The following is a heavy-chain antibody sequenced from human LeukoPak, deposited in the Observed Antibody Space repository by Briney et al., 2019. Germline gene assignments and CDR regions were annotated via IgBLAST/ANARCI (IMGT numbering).Heavy chain of an antibody. J-gene: IGHJ4*02. V-gene: IGHV4-39*01. Sequence: SETLSLTCSVSGGSSTDDNYYWRWIRQPPGKGLEWIGAIYYRGTTSYMPSLKSRVTISVDTSKNQFSLKLDSVTAADTSVYYCARHRYYYDKSAFSFDSWGQGTLVTVSS. CDR3: ARHRYYYDKSAFSFDS. D-gene: IGHD3-22*01. CDR2: IYYRGTT. CDR1: GGSSTDDNYY.